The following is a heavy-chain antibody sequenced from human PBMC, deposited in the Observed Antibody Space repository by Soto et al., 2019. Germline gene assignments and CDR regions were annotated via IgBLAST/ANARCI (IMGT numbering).Heavy chain of an antibody. CDR2: IFYSGNT. CDR1: GGSLSSSSYY. D-gene: IGHD6-19*01. J-gene: IGHJ4*02. V-gene: IGHV4-39*01. CDR3: ARIAVADDFDY. Sequence: PSETLSLTCTVSGGSLSSSSYYWGWIRQPPGKGLKWIGNIFYSGNTYYNPSLKSRVTISVDTSKNQFSLKLSSVTAADTAVYYCARIAVADDFDYWGQGTLVTVSS.